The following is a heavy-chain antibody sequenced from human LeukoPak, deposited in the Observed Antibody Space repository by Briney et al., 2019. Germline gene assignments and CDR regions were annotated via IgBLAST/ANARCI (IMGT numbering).Heavy chain of an antibody. CDR2: IYSGGTT. J-gene: IGHJ4*02. D-gene: IGHD2-15*01. Sequence: PGGSLRLSCAASGVTVSSNYMSWVRQAPGKGLEWISVIYSGGTTYYADSVKGRFTISRDNSKNTLYLQMNSLRAEDTAVYFCARDLYCSGGSCLYFDYWGQGTLVTVSS. CDR1: GVTVSSNY. CDR3: ARDLYCSGGSCLYFDY. V-gene: IGHV3-66*01.